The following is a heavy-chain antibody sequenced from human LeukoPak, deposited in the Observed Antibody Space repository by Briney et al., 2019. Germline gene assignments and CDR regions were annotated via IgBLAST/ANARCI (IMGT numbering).Heavy chain of an antibody. V-gene: IGHV4-39*07. J-gene: IGHJ4*02. D-gene: IGHD2-2*01. CDR3: ARVRFCSVPAAVSYYFDY. CDR1: GGSISNSYYY. Sequence: SETLSLTCTVSGGSISNSYYYWGWIRQPPGKGLEWIGSIYYSGSTYYNPSLKSRVTISVDTSKNQFSLKLSSVTAADTAVYYCARVRFCSVPAAVSYYFDYWGQGTLVTVSS. CDR2: IYYSGST.